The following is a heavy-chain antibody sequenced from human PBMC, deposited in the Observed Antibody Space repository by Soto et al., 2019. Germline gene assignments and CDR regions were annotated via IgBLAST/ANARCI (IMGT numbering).Heavy chain of an antibody. CDR3: TRDASRDSSARGWFDP. D-gene: IGHD6-13*01. CDR1: GFTFSSYA. Sequence: PGGSLRLSCAASGFTFSSYAMHWVRQAPGKGLEWVAVISYDGSNKYYTDALRGRFTISRDNAKNSLHLQMNSLRAEDTAVYYCTRDASRDSSARGWFDPWGPGTLVTVSS. CDR2: ISYDGSNK. V-gene: IGHV3-30-3*01. J-gene: IGHJ5*02.